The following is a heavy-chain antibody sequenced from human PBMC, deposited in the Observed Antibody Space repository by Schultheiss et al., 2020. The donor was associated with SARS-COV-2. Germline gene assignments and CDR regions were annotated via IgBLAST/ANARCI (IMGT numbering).Heavy chain of an antibody. V-gene: IGHV4-39*01. CDR1: GGSISGGDSY. D-gene: IGHD3-22*01. J-gene: IGHJ4*02. Sequence: SETLSLTCTVSGGSISGGDSYWSWIRQFPGKGLEWIGSIYHSGSTYYNPSLKSRVTISVDTSKNQFSLKLSSVTAADTAVYYCARWPTNYYDSSGYVRPVDYWGQGTLVTVSS. CDR2: IYHSGST. CDR3: ARWPTNYYDSSGYVRPVDY.